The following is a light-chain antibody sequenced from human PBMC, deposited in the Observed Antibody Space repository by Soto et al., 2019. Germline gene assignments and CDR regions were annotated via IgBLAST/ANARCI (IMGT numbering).Light chain of an antibody. V-gene: IGLV2-14*01. CDR2: EVS. Sequence: QSALTQPASVSGSPGQSITISCTGTSSDVGGYNYVSWYQQHPGKAPKLMIYEVSNRPSGVSNRFSGSKSGNTASLTISGLQADDEAHYSCSSYTSSSHLVFGGGTKLTVL. CDR1: SSDVGGYNY. CDR3: SSYTSSSHLV. J-gene: IGLJ3*02.